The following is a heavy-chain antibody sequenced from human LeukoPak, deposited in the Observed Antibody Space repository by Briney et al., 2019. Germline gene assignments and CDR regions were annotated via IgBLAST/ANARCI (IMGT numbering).Heavy chain of an antibody. CDR2: IYYSGST. CDR3: ARLNYDPNSYYYYGMDV. Sequence: KPSGTLSLTCTVSGGSISSYYWSWIRQPPGKGLEWIGYIYYSGSTNYNPSLKSRVTISVDTSKNQFSLKLSSVTAADTAVYYCARLNYDPNSYYYYGMDVWGQGTTVTVSS. D-gene: IGHD3-3*01. V-gene: IGHV4-59*08. J-gene: IGHJ6*02. CDR1: GGSISSYY.